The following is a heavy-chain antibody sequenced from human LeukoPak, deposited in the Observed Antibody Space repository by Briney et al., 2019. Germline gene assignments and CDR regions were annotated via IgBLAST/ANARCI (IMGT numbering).Heavy chain of an antibody. CDR2: IQYTGRT. CDR3: AKRRHNFDSYVV. D-gene: IGHD1-20*01. J-gene: IGHJ3*01. Sequence: SETLSLTCTVSGDSFTSSHYWGDGVPLPPGKGLEGIGGIQYTGRTFSNPSLKSRVTISVDTSKKQFSLDLRSATAADTAVYYCAKRRHNFDSYVVWGQGTRVTVSS. CDR1: GDSFTSSHYW. V-gene: IGHV4-39*01.